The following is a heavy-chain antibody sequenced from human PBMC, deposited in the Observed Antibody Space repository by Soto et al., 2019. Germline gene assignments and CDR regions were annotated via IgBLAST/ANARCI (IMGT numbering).Heavy chain of an antibody. D-gene: IGHD3-3*01. J-gene: IGHJ5*02. V-gene: IGHV4-31*03. CDR1: GGSISSGGDY. CDR2: IYYSGST. CDR3: ARESDLDFWSGYYAVMGWFDP. Sequence: SETLSLTCTVSGGSISSGGDYWSWIRQHPGKGLEWIGYIYYSGSTYYNPSLKSRVTISVDTSKNQFSLKLSSVTAADTAVYYCARESDLDFWSGYYAVMGWFDPWGQGTLVTVSS.